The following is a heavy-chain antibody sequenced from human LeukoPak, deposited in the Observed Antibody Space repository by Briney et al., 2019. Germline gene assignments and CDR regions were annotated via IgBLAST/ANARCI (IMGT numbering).Heavy chain of an antibody. Sequence: PSQTLSLTCTVSGGSISSGGYYWSWIRQPPGKGLEWIGYIYHSGSTYYNPSLKSRVTISVDTSKNQFSLKLSSVTAADTAVYYCARGSEQLVRVDYWGQGTLVTVSS. J-gene: IGHJ4*02. CDR2: IYHSGST. V-gene: IGHV4-30-2*01. CDR1: GGSISSGGYY. CDR3: ARGSEQLVRVDY. D-gene: IGHD6-6*01.